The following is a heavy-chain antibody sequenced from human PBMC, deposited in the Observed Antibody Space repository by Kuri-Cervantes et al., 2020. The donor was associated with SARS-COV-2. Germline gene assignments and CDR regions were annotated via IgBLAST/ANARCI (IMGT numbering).Heavy chain of an antibody. V-gene: IGHV4-34*01. CDR1: GFTFSNYA. D-gene: IGHD2-2*01. CDR3: AREYCSSTSCYGAFDI. CDR2: INHSGST. J-gene: IGHJ3*02. Sequence: ESLKISCAASGFTFSNYAMSWVRQPPGKGLEWIGEINHSGSTNYNPSLKSRVTISVDTSKNQFSLKLSSVTAADTAVYYCAREYCSSTSCYGAFDIWGQGTMVTVSS.